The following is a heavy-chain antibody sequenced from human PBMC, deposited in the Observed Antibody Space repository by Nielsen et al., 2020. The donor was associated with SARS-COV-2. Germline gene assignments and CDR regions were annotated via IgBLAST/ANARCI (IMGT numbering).Heavy chain of an antibody. J-gene: IGHJ5*02. V-gene: IGHV3-9*01. CDR2: ISWNSGSI. Sequence: SLKISCAASGFTFDDYAMHWVRQAPGKGLEWVSGISWNSGSIGYADSVKGRFTISRDNAKNSLYLQMNSLRAEDTALYYCAKDMDYGSGSYSSSTGFDPWGQGTLVTVSS. CDR1: GFTFDDYA. CDR3: AKDMDYGSGSYSSSTGFDP. D-gene: IGHD3-10*01.